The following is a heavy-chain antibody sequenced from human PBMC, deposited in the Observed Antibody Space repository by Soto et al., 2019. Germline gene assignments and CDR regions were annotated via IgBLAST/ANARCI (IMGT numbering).Heavy chain of an antibody. CDR3: AKDSHWGSISPTHDY. D-gene: IGHD6-6*01. V-gene: IGHV3-23*01. Sequence: VHLSESGGGLVQPGGSLRLSCAASGFTFSSSAMSWVRQAPGKGLEWVATFRESGGTTHYADSVKGRFTISRDASKNMLNFQMNSLRAEDTAIYYCAKDSHWGSISPTHDYWGQGTQVTVSS. CDR2: FRESGGTT. J-gene: IGHJ4*02. CDR1: GFTFSSSA.